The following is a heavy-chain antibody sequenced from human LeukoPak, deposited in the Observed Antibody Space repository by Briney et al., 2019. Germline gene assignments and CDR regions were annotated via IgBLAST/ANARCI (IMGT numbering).Heavy chain of an antibody. D-gene: IGHD5-24*01. CDR3: AKIGSTIGGY. Sequence: GGPLRLSCAASGFTFDAYAMHWVRQAPGKGLEWVSLITGDGGSTYYADSVKGRFTISRDNNKNSLYLQMNSLRSEDTALYYCAKIGSTIGGYWGQGTLVTVSS. V-gene: IGHV3-43*02. CDR2: ITGDGGST. J-gene: IGHJ4*02. CDR1: GFTFDAYA.